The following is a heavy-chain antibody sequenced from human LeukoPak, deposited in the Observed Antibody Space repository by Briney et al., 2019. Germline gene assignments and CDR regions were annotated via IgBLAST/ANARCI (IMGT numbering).Heavy chain of an antibody. Sequence: LETLSLTCTVSAYSINSNYYWGWIRQPPGKGLEWIATIYHTGGTYYNPSLKSRVTMSIDTSKNQFSLKLSSVTAADTAVYYCARGLRNDYWGQGTLVTVSS. J-gene: IGHJ4*02. CDR3: ARGLRNDY. CDR1: AYSINSNYY. V-gene: IGHV4-38-2*02. CDR2: IYHTGGT.